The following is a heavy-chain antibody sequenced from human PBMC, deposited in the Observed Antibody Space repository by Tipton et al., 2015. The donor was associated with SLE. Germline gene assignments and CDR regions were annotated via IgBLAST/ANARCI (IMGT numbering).Heavy chain of an antibody. J-gene: IGHJ4*02. D-gene: IGHD3-16*01. CDR2: IYYSGST. Sequence: TLSLTCAVYGGSFSGYYWSWIRQPPGKGLEWIGSIYYSGSTYYNPSLKSRVTISVDTSKNQFSLKLSSVTAADTAVYYCARGGDYVWGSSPLDYWGQGTLVTVSS. CDR3: ARGGDYVWGSSPLDY. V-gene: IGHV4-34*01. CDR1: GGSFSGYY.